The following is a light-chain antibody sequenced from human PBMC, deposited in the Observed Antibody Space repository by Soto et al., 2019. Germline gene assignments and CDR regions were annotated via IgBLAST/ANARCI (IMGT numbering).Light chain of an antibody. CDR3: CSYAGSSTWV. J-gene: IGLJ3*02. CDR1: STDVGSYNL. V-gene: IGLV2-23*02. Sequence: QSALTQPASVSGSPGQSITISCTGTSTDVGSYNLVSWYQQHPGKAPKLIIYEVSKRPSGVSNRVSSSKSGNTASLTISGLQAEDDADYYCCSYAGSSTWVFGVGTKLTVL. CDR2: EVS.